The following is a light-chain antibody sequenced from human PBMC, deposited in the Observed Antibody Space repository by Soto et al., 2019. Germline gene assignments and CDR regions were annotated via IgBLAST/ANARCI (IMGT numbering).Light chain of an antibody. CDR1: QSVSSSY. V-gene: IGKV3-20*01. CDR2: GAS. J-gene: IGKJ2*01. Sequence: EIVLTQSPGTLSLSPGERATLSCRASQSVSSSYLAWYQQKPGQAPRLLLYGASSRATGIPDRFSGSGSGTAFTLTISSLEPEDFAVYYCQLDGSSPPYTFGQGTKLEIK. CDR3: QLDGSSPPYT.